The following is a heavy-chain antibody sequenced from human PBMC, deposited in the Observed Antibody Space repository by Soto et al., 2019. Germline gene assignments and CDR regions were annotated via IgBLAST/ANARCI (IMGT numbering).Heavy chain of an antibody. J-gene: IGHJ4*02. CDR1: GFTFSSYA. D-gene: IGHD6-19*01. CDR2: ISSNGGST. Sequence: GGSLRLSCVASGFTFSSYAMHWVRQAPGKGLEYVSAISSNGGSTYYANSVKGRFTISRDNSKSTMYLQMGSLRAEDMAVYYCAGDNSLEPGIAVYYFDYWGQGTLVTVSS. CDR3: AGDNSLEPGIAVYYFDY. V-gene: IGHV3-64*01.